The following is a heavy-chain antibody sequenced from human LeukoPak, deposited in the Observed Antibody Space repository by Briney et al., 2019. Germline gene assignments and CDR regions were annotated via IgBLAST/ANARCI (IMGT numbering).Heavy chain of an antibody. CDR1: GGSISSSSYY. CDR3: ARGYYYHSSGYHEPPDY. J-gene: IGHJ4*02. V-gene: IGHV4-39*01. CDR2: IYYSGST. D-gene: IGHD3-22*01. Sequence: SETLSLTCTVSGGSISSSSYYWGWIRQPPGKGLEWIGSIYYSGSTYYNPSLKSRVTISVDTSKNQFSLKLSSVTAADTAVYYCARGYYYHSSGYHEPPDYWGQGTLVTVSS.